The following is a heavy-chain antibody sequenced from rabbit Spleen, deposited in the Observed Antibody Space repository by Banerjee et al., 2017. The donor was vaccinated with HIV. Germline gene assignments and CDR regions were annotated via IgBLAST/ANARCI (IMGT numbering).Heavy chain of an antibody. V-gene: IGHV1S45*01. J-gene: IGHJ4*01. D-gene: IGHD8-1*01. Sequence: QEQLVESGGGLVKPGASLTLTCKASGFSFSNKAVMCWVRQAPGKGLEWIACINAVTGKAVYASWAKGRFTFSKTSSTTVTLQMTSLTAADTATYFCARDLVVVIGWNFNLWGQGTLVTVS. CDR2: INAVTGKA. CDR1: GFSFSNKAV. CDR3: ARDLVVVIGWNFNL.